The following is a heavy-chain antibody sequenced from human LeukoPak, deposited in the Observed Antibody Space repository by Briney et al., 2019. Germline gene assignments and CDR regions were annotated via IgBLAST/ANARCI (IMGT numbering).Heavy chain of an antibody. D-gene: IGHD4-23*01. Sequence: SETLSLTCTVSGGSISSSSYYWGWIRQPPGKGLEWIGSIYYSGSTYYNPSLKSRVTISVDTSKNQFSLKLSSVTAADTAVYYCANSYGGWSWAVVFDYWGQGTLVTVSS. CDR3: ANSYGGWSWAVVFDY. J-gene: IGHJ4*02. CDR2: IYYSGST. CDR1: GGSISSSSYY. V-gene: IGHV4-39*01.